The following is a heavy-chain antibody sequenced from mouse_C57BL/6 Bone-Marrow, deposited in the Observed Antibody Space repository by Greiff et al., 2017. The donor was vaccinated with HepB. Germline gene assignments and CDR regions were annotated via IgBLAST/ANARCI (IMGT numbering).Heavy chain of an antibody. V-gene: IGHV2-5*01. CDR3: AISYDYDRED. Sequence: QVQLQQSGPGLVQPSQCLSITCTVSGFSLTSYGVHWVRQSPGKGLEWLGVIWRGGSTDYNAAFMSRLNITKDNSKSQVFFKMISLQADDTAIYYCAISYDYDREDWGQGTLVTVSA. CDR1: GFSLTSYG. J-gene: IGHJ3*01. D-gene: IGHD2-4*01. CDR2: IWRGGST.